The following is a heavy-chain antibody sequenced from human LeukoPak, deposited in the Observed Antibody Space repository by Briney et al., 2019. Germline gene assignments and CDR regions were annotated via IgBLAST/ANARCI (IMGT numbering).Heavy chain of an antibody. J-gene: IGHJ4*02. CDR3: ARTHYYDSSGYYPDSANFDY. D-gene: IGHD3-22*01. Sequence: GGSLRLSCAASRFTFSSYSMSWVRQAPGKGLEWVSSISSSSSYIYYADSVKGRFTISRDNAKNSLYLQMNSLRAEDTAVYYCARTHYYDSSGYYPDSANFDYWGQGTLVTVSS. CDR1: RFTFSSYS. CDR2: ISSSSSYI. V-gene: IGHV3-21*01.